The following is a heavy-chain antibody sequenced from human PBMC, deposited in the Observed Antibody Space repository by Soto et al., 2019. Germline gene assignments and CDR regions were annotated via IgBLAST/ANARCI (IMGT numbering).Heavy chain of an antibody. J-gene: IGHJ4*02. CDR2: IKQDGSEK. Sequence: GGSLRLSCAASGFTFSSYWMSWVRQAPGKGLEWVANIKQDGSEKYYVDSVKGRFTISRDNAKNSLYLQMNSLRAEDTAVYYCAKELPYSSGWSPTQTHYYFDYWGQGTPVTVSS. D-gene: IGHD6-13*01. V-gene: IGHV3-7*01. CDR3: AKELPYSSGWSPTQTHYYFDY. CDR1: GFTFSSYW.